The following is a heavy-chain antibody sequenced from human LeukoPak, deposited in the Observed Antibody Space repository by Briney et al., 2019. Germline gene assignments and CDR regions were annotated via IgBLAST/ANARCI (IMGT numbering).Heavy chain of an antibody. CDR2: ISGSGANT. CDR1: GFTFSNYA. CDR3: AKDLRDGYNWDAFDI. Sequence: GGSLRLSCAASGFTFSNYAMSWVRQAPGKGLEWVSAISGSGANTYYADSVKGRFTISRDNSKNTLYLQMNSLRAEDTAVYYCAKDLRDGYNWDAFDIWGQGTMVTVSS. V-gene: IGHV3-23*01. D-gene: IGHD5-24*01. J-gene: IGHJ3*02.